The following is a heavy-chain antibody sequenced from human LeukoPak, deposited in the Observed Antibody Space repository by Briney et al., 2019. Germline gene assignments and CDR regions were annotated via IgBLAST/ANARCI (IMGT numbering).Heavy chain of an antibody. CDR3: ARVRESVTFGVVMGCCFDY. D-gene: IGHD3-3*01. CDR1: GGSFSGYY. CDR2: INHSGST. Sequence: PSETLSLTCAVYGGSFSGYYWSWIRQPPGKGLEWIGEINHSGSTNYNPSLKSRVTISVDTSKNQFSLKLSSVTAADTAVYYCARVRESVTFGVVMGCCFDYWGQGTLVTVSS. J-gene: IGHJ4*02. V-gene: IGHV4-34*01.